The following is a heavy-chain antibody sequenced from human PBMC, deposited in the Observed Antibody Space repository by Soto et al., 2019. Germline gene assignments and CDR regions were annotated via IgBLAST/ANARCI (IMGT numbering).Heavy chain of an antibody. Sequence: QVQLVQSGAEVKKPGASVKVSCKASGYTFTSYGISWVRQAPGQGLEWMGWISAYNGNTNYAQKLQGRVTMTTDTSTSTAYMELRNLRSDDTAVYYCARDAAELGYYYYGMDVWGQGTTVTVSS. CDR3: ARDAAELGYYYYGMDV. V-gene: IGHV1-18*01. J-gene: IGHJ6*02. CDR2: ISAYNGNT. D-gene: IGHD1-7*01. CDR1: GYTFTSYG.